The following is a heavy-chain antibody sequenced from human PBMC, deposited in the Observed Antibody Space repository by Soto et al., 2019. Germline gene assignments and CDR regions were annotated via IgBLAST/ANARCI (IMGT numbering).Heavy chain of an antibody. Sequence: QVQVVQSGAEVKKPESSVKGSCKPSGGTFNTYTVNWVRLAPGHGLEWMGRFIPILDMANYAQKFQDRVTITADRSTFTAYMELNSLTSDDTAVYYCAITYCRDNSCPRDFDFWGQGSRVTVSP. CDR1: GGTFNTYT. CDR3: AITYCRDNSCPRDFDF. CDR2: FIPILDMA. D-gene: IGHD2-21*01. V-gene: IGHV1-69*02. J-gene: IGHJ4*02.